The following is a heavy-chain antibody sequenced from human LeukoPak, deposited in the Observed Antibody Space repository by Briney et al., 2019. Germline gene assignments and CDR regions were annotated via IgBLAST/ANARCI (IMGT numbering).Heavy chain of an antibody. J-gene: IGHJ3*02. CDR2: IRYDGSNK. D-gene: IGHD3-22*01. CDR1: GFTFSSYG. V-gene: IGHV3-30*02. CDR3: AREYYYDSSGYYYLGGSAFDI. Sequence: GGSLRLSCAASGFTFSSYGMHWVRQAPGKGLEWVAFIRYDGSNKYYADSVKGRFTISRDNSKNTLYLQMNSLRAEDTAVYYCAREYYYDSSGYYYLGGSAFDIWGQGTMVTVSS.